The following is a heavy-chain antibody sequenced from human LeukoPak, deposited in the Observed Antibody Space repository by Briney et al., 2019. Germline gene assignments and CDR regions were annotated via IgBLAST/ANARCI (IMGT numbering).Heavy chain of an antibody. V-gene: IGHV1-2*02. CDR1: RFTFSGYY. D-gene: IGHD3-10*01. CDR2: ISPNSGGT. Sequence: ASVKVSCKASRFTFSGYYMHCVRQAPGQGLEWMAWISPNSGGTNYVQKFQGRVTVTRDTSISTDYMDISGLTADDTALYYCSREPSGSGGYDYWGQGTLVTVSS. CDR3: SREPSGSGGYDY. J-gene: IGHJ4*02.